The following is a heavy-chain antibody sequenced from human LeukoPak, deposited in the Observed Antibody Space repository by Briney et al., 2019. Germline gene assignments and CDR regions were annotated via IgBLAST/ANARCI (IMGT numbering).Heavy chain of an antibody. CDR2: ISIDGAKT. V-gene: IGHV3-30*18. CDR1: GFTFNNFA. J-gene: IGHJ6*04. CDR3: AKGEGGSSSWYDFYDYGMDV. Sequence: PGTSPRLSCAASGFTFNNFAMHWVRQAPGKGLEWVAVISIDGAKTYSADSVKGRFTISRDNSKKTLYLKMNTVRAEDTAVHYCAKGEGGSSSWYDFYDYGMDVCGKGTTVTVPS. D-gene: IGHD2-2*01.